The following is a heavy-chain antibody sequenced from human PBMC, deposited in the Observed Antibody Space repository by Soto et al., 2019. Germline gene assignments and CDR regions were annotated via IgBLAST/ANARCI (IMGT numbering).Heavy chain of an antibody. D-gene: IGHD2-15*01. CDR3: ARRSGYCSGGSCYLGRFNP. V-gene: IGHV1-69*06. CDR1: GGTFSSYA. J-gene: IGHJ5*02. Sequence: GASVKVSCKASGGTFSSYAISWVRQAPGQGLEWMGGIIPIFGPANYAQKFQGRVTITADKSTSTAYMELSSLRSEDTAVYYCARRSGYCSGGSCYLGRFNPWGQGTLVTVSS. CDR2: IIPIFGPA.